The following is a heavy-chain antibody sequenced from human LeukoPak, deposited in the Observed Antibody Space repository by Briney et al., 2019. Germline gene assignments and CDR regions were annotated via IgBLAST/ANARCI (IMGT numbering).Heavy chain of an antibody. V-gene: IGHV3-48*01. CDR2: ISSSSSPI. Sequence: GGSLRLSCAGSGFTFSSYSMNWVRQAPGKGPEWVSYISSSSSPIYYADSVKGRFTISRDNAKNSLYLQMKSLRVEDTGVYYCARDAGGRTQREGWFDPWGQGTLVTVSS. CDR1: GFTFSSYS. J-gene: IGHJ5*02. D-gene: IGHD1-26*01. CDR3: ARDAGGRTQREGWFDP.